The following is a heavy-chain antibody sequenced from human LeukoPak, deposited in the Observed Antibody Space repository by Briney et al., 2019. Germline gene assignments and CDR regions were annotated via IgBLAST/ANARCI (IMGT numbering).Heavy chain of an antibody. V-gene: IGHV3-30*02. CDR3: ARDPGYCSGGSCYSSWFDP. Sequence: PGGSLRLSCAASGFTFSSYGMHWVRQAPGKGLEWVAFIRYDGSNKYYADSVKGRFTISRDNSKNTLYLQMNSLRAEDTAVYYCARDPGYCSGGSCYSSWFDPWGQGTLVTVSS. CDR1: GFTFSSYG. J-gene: IGHJ5*02. D-gene: IGHD2-15*01. CDR2: IRYDGSNK.